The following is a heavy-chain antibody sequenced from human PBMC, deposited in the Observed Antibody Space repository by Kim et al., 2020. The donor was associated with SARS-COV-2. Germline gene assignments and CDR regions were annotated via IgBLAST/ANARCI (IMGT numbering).Heavy chain of an antibody. D-gene: IGHD3-3*01. V-gene: IGHV4-59*01. Sequence: SETLSLTCTVSGGSISSYYWSWIRQPPGKGLEWIGYIYYSGSTNYNPSLKSRVTISVDTSKNQFSLKLSSVTAADTAVYYCARVEEQWRRFLHRGGMDVWGQGTTVTVSS. CDR3: ARVEEQWRRFLHRGGMDV. J-gene: IGHJ6*02. CDR2: IYYSGST. CDR1: GGSISSYY.